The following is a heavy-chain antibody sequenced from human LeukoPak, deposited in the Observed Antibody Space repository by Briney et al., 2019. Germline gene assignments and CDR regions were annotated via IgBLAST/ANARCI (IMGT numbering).Heavy chain of an antibody. Sequence: PSETLSLTCTVSGDSGDSRESFLNAKFYWNWIRQRPGEGLEWIGHVFYNGNTDYSPSLKSRLSISVDASSRQFALRLNSVTAADSAIYYRARGQIDCNHGVCTKYFFDSWGQGILVTVSS. CDR2: VFYNGNT. CDR1: GDSGDSRESFLNAKFY. D-gene: IGHD2-8*01. CDR3: ARGQIDCNHGVCTKYFFDS. J-gene: IGHJ4*02. V-gene: IGHV4-30-4*01.